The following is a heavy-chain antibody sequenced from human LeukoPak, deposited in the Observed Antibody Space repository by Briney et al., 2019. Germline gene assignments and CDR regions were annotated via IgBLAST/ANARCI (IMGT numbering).Heavy chain of an antibody. CDR1: GYTFTSYA. CDR2: ISAYNGNT. J-gene: IGHJ3*02. D-gene: IGHD2-15*01. Sequence: GASVKVSCKASGYTFTSYAMNWVRQAPGQGLEWMGWISAYNGNTNYAQKLQGRVTMTTDTSTSTAYMELRSLRSDDTAVYYCARPVVGVSPTAAFDIWGQGTMVTVSS. V-gene: IGHV1-18*01. CDR3: ARPVVGVSPTAAFDI.